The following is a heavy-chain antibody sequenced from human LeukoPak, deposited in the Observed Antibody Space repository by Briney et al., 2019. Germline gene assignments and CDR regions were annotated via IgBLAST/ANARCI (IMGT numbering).Heavy chain of an antibody. J-gene: IGHJ5*02. D-gene: IGHD3-10*01. Sequence: PSETLSLTCTVSGGSISSSSYYWGWIRQPPGKGLEWIGSIYYSGSTYYNPSLKSRVTISVDTSKNQFSLKLSSVTAADTAVYYCARDRRRADETNYAVNYGSGSYQDNWFDPWGQGTLVTVSS. CDR3: ARDRRRADETNYAVNYGSGSYQDNWFDP. CDR2: IYYSGST. CDR1: GGSISSSSYY. V-gene: IGHV4-39*02.